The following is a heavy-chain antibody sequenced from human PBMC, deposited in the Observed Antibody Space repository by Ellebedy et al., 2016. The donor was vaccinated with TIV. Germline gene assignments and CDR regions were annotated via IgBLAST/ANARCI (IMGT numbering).Heavy chain of an antibody. D-gene: IGHD6-6*01. CDR1: GFTFSSYG. J-gene: IGHJ6*02. Sequence: GESLKISCAASGFTFSSYGIHWVRQAPGQGLEWVAVISYDGGNKYYGDSVKGRFTISRDTSKETLYLQMNSLRPEDTAVYYCAKDRRRGSSSSRGIFYYYYGMDVWGQGTTVTVS. CDR3: AKDRRRGSSSSRGIFYYYYGMDV. CDR2: ISYDGGNK. V-gene: IGHV3-30*18.